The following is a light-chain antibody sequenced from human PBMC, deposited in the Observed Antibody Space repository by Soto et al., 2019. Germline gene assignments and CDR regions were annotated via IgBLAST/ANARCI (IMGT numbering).Light chain of an antibody. J-gene: IGKJ2*01. Sequence: DIQMTQSPSTLSASVGDRVTITCRASQSISSWLAWYQQQPGKAPKLLIYKASSLESGVPSRFSGRGSGTEFPLNISSLQHDDVATYYYQQYNSYRYTFGQGTKLEIK. CDR2: KAS. CDR1: QSISSW. V-gene: IGKV1-5*03. CDR3: QQYNSYRYT.